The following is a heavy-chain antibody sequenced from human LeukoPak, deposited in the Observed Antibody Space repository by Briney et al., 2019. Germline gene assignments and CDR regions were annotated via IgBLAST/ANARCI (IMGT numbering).Heavy chain of an antibody. V-gene: IGHV1-18*01. D-gene: IGHD5-24*01. CDR1: GYTFTSYG. Sequence: ASVTVSCKASGYTFTSYGISWVRQAPGQGLEWMGWISAYNGNTNYAQKLQGRVTMTTDTSTSTAYMELRSLRSDDTAVYYCARDLGEKRWLQFFDYSGQGTLVTVSS. J-gene: IGHJ4*02. CDR3: ARDLGEKRWLQFFDY. CDR2: ISAYNGNT.